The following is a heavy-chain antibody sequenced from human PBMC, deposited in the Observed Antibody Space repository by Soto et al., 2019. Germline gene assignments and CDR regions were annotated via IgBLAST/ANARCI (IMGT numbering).Heavy chain of an antibody. CDR2: IVVGSGNT. D-gene: IGHD5-12*01. J-gene: IGHJ6*03. V-gene: IGHV1-58*02. Sequence: SVKVSWKASGFTFTSSAMQWVRQARGQRLEWIGWIVVGSGNTNYAQKFQERVTITRDMSTSTAYMELSSLRSEDTAVYYCAADKGGYDYGNYYYYYMDVWGKGTTVTVSS. CDR1: GFTFTSSA. CDR3: AADKGGYDYGNYYYYYMDV.